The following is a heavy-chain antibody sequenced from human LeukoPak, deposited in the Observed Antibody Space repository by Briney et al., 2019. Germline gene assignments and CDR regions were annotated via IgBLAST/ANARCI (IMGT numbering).Heavy chain of an antibody. J-gene: IGHJ4*02. CDR2: INWNGGST. V-gene: IGHV3-20*04. Sequence: GGSLRLSCAASGFTFDDYGMSWVRQAPGKGLEWVSGINWNGGSTGYADSVKGRFTISRDNAKNSLYLQMNSLRAEDTAVCYCARDLFTWGYSYGYYFDYWGQGTLVTVSS. CDR3: ARDLFTWGYSYGYYFDY. D-gene: IGHD5-18*01. CDR1: GFTFDDYG.